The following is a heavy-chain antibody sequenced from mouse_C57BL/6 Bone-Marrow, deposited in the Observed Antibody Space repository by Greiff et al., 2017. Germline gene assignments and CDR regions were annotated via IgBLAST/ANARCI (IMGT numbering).Heavy chain of an antibody. J-gene: IGHJ2*01. D-gene: IGHD2-3*01. Sequence: QVQLQQPGAELVKPGASVKLSCTASGYTFTSYWMQWVKPRPGQGLEWIGEIDPSDSYTNYNQKFKGKATLPVDTSSSTAYMQLSSLTSEDAAVCYCARSPDGYYHYWGQGTTLTVSS. CDR2: IDPSDSYT. CDR3: ARSPDGYYHY. CDR1: GYTFTSYW. V-gene: IGHV1-50*01.